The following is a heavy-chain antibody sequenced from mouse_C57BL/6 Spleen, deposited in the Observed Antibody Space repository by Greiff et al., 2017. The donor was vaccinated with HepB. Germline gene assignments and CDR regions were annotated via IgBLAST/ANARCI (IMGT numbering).Heavy chain of an antibody. CDR1: GFSFNTYA. Sequence: EVMLVESGGGLVQPKGSLKLSCAASGFSFNTYAMNWVRQAPGKGLEWVARIRSKSNNYATYYADSVKDRFTISRDDSESMLYLQMNNLKTEDTAMYYCVRSYSNPYYYAMDYWGQGTSVTVSS. D-gene: IGHD2-5*01. CDR2: IRSKSNNYAT. CDR3: VRSYSNPYYYAMDY. V-gene: IGHV10-1*01. J-gene: IGHJ4*01.